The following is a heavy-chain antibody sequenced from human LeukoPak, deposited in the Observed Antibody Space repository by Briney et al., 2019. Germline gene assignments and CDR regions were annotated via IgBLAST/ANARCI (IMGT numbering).Heavy chain of an antibody. CDR2: IYYSGST. V-gene: IGHV4-59*01. CDR1: GGSISSYY. CDR3: ARWGLRYDAFDI. J-gene: IGHJ3*02. D-gene: IGHD3-16*01. Sequence: SETLSLTCTVSGGSISSYYWSWIRQPPGKGLEWIGYIYYSGSTSYNPSLKSRVTISVDTSKNQFSLKLSSVTAADTAVYYCARWGLRYDAFDIWGQGTMVTVSS.